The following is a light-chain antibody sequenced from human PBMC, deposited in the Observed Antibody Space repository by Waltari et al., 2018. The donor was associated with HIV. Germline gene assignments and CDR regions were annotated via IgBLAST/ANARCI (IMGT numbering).Light chain of an antibody. CDR3: QTWDTGVII. CDR1: SAHSAYA. J-gene: IGLJ2*01. CDR2: LNNDGSH. V-gene: IGLV4-69*01. Sequence: QPVLTPWPSAAASLGASVKLPCTLRSAHSAYALAWPQQYPAQGPRYLMRLNNDGSHYKGDGIPDRFSGSSSGAERYIISSSLQSGDEDDYYCQTWDTGVIIFGGGTKLTVL.